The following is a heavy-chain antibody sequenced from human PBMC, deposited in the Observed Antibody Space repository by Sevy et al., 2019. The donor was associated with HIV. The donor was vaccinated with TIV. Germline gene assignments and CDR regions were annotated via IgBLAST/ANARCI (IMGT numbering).Heavy chain of an antibody. J-gene: IGHJ4*02. CDR3: TAGVGTSDCDY. D-gene: IGHD1-26*01. CDR2: IKSKTDGGTR. Sequence: GSLRLSCAASGFSFTNAWMSWVRQAPGKGLEWVGRIKSKTDGGTRDFAVPVKGRFAISRDDSKSTFYLQMDSLKTEDTGVYYCTAGVGTSDCDYWGQGILVTVSS. CDR1: GFSFTNAW. V-gene: IGHV3-15*01.